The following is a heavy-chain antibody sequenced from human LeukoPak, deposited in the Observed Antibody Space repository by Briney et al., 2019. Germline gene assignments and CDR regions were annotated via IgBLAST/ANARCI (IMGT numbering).Heavy chain of an antibody. CDR1: GGSISSSSYY. V-gene: IGHV4-39*01. J-gene: IGHJ5*02. D-gene: IGHD6-19*01. CDR2: IYYSGST. CDR3: ARHLIAVAGTRWFDP. Sequence: SETLSLTCTVSGGSISSSSYYWGWIRQPPGKGLEWIGSIYYSGSTYYNPSLKSRVTISVDTSKYQFSLKLSSVTAADTAVYYCARHLIAVAGTRWFDPWGQGTLVTVSS.